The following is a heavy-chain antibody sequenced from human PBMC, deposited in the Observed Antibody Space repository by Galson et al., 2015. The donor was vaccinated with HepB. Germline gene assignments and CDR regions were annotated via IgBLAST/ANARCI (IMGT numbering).Heavy chain of an antibody. V-gene: IGHV4-39*07. J-gene: IGHJ4*02. CDR3: ASRLGVLWFGELSYFDY. D-gene: IGHD3-10*01. Sequence: ETLSLTCTVSGGSISSSSYYWGWIRQPPGKGLEWIGSIYYSGSTYYNPSLKSRVTISVDTSKNQFSLKLSSVTAADTAVYYCASRLGVLWFGELSYFDYWGQGTLVTVSS. CDR2: IYYSGST. CDR1: GGSISSSSYY.